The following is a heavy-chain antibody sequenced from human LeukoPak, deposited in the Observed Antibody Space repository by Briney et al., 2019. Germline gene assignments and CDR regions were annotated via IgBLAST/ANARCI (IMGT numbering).Heavy chain of an antibody. Sequence: PSETLSLTCTVSGGSVRRGNYYWTWIRQPAGSGLEWIGRIYTSGTTDYNPSLRTRVTISVDASRNQFSLNLSSVTAADTAVYYCARWSGSVTARNYYYYMDVWGEGTTVTVSS. CDR1: GGSVRRGNYY. J-gene: IGHJ6*03. D-gene: IGHD6-6*01. CDR3: ARWSGSVTARNYYYYMDV. CDR2: IYTSGTT. V-gene: IGHV4-61*02.